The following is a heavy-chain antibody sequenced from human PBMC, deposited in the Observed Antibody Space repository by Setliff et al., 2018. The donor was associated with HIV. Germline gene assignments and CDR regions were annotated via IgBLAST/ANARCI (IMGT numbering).Heavy chain of an antibody. CDR3: ARDTGYYDSTVSPPYNWFDP. CDR1: GFTFTSSA. CDR2: IVVGSGNT. D-gene: IGHD3-22*01. J-gene: IGHJ5*02. V-gene: IGHV1-58*02. Sequence: GASVKVSCKASGFTFTSSAMQWVRQARGQRLEWIGWIVVGSGNTNYAQKFQERVTIIRDMSTNTAYMELSSLRSEDTAVYYCARDTGYYDSTVSPPYNWFDPWGQGTLVTVSS.